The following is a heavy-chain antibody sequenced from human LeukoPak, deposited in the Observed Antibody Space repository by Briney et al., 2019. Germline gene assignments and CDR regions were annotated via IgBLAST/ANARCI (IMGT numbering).Heavy chain of an antibody. Sequence: SETLSLTCTVSGGSISGYFWSWIRQPAGKGLEWIGRIYSSGSNNYNPSLKGRVTMSLDTSKSHLSLNLSSVTAADTAVYYCAREPTSGREPTSGRPLDYWGQGTLVTVSS. CDR3: AREPTSGREPTSGRPLDY. V-gene: IGHV4-4*07. CDR1: GGSISGYF. D-gene: IGHD5-12*01. J-gene: IGHJ4*02. CDR2: IYSSGSN.